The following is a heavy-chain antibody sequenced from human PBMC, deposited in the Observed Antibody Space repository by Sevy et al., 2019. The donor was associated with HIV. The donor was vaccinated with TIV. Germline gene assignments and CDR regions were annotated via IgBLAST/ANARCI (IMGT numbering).Heavy chain of an antibody. V-gene: IGHV3-48*01. Sequence: GGSLRLSCVGSGFTFREYSMNWVRQAPGKGLEWVSYISGSSTTIEHTDSVKGRFSISRDNADNSVFLQMNRLRVEDTAVYYCARSLAAVENWFDPWGQGTLVTVSS. CDR2: ISGSSTTI. CDR3: ARSLAAVENWFDP. CDR1: GFTFREYS. J-gene: IGHJ5*02. D-gene: IGHD6-25*01.